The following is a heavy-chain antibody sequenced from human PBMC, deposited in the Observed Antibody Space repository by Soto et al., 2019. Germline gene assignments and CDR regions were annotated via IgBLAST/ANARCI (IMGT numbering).Heavy chain of an antibody. D-gene: IGHD2-2*01. V-gene: IGHV3-7*01. CDR2: INQDGSET. CDR1: GFTFGAYW. Sequence: GGSLRLSCAASGFTFGAYWMNWVRQAPGKGLEWVANINQDGSETSYVDSVKGRFTISRDNAKSSLYLQMNSLRAEDTAIYYCEIYCGSPSCFISLSDHWGPGTLVTVSS. J-gene: IGHJ4*02. CDR3: EIYCGSPSCFISLSDH.